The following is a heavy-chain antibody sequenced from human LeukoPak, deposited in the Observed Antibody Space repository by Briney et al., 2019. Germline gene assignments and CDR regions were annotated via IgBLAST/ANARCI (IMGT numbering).Heavy chain of an antibody. CDR3: ARDPTEGYWFDP. J-gene: IGHJ5*02. Sequence: GGSLRLSCAASGFTFSSYSMNWVRQAPGKGLEWVSSISSSSSYIYYADSVKGRFTISRDNAKNSLYLQMNSLRAEDTAVYYCARDPTEGYWFDPWGQGTLVTVSS. D-gene: IGHD1-1*01. V-gene: IGHV3-21*01. CDR2: ISSSSSYI. CDR1: GFTFSSYS.